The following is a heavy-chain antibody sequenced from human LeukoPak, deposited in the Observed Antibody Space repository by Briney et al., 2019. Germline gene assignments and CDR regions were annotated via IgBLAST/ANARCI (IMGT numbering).Heavy chain of an antibody. CDR1: GGSIRSTTYY. V-gene: IGHV4-39*07. CDR3: ARAPHFFDTSGSRYYFDY. Sequence: SSETLCLTCTVSGGSIRSTTYYWGWIRQPPGKGLEWIGSIYCSGNTYHSPSLMSRVTISVDTSKNQFSLNLSSVTAADTAVYYCARAPHFFDTSGSRYYFDYWGRGALVTVSS. J-gene: IGHJ4*02. CDR2: IYCSGNT. D-gene: IGHD3-22*01.